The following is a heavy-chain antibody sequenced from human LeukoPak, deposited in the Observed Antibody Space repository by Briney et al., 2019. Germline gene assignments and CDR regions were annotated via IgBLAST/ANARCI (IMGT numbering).Heavy chain of an antibody. D-gene: IGHD4-23*01. V-gene: IGHV3-21*01. CDR3: ARESEGGNAGFPSYFDY. CDR2: ISSSSSYI. CDR1: GFTFSSYS. J-gene: IGHJ4*02. Sequence: GGSLRLPCAASGFTFSSYSMNWVRQAPGKGLEWVSSISSSSSYIYYADSVKGRFTISRDNAKNSLYLQMNSLRAEDTAVYYCARESEGGNAGFPSYFDYWGQGTLVTVSS.